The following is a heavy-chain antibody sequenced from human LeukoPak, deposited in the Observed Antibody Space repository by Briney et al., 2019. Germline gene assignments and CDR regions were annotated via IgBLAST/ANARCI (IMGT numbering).Heavy chain of an antibody. Sequence: ASVTVSCKASGYTFTGYYMHWVRQAPGQGLEWMGWINPNSGGTNYAQKFQGRVTMTRDTSISTAYMELSRLRSDDTAVYYCARDKSAVADPFDYWGQGTLVTVSS. D-gene: IGHD6-19*01. J-gene: IGHJ4*02. CDR1: GYTFTGYY. CDR2: INPNSGGT. CDR3: ARDKSAVADPFDY. V-gene: IGHV1-2*02.